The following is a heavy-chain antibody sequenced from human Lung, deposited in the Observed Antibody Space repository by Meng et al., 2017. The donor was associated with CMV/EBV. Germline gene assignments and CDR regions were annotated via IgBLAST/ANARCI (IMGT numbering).Heavy chain of an antibody. J-gene: IGHJ6*02. CDR3: ARVVVQATLGMDV. V-gene: IGHV3-21*01. CDR1: GFTFSSYS. D-gene: IGHD2-2*01. CDR2: ISSSSSYI. Sequence: SXAASGFTFSSYSMNWVRQAPGKGLEWVSSISSSSSYIYYADSVKGRFTISRDNAKNSLYLQMNSLRAEDKAVYYCARVVVQATLGMDVWGQGTXVTVSS.